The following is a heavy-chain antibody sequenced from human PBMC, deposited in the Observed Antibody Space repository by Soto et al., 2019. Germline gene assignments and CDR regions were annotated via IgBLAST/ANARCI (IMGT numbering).Heavy chain of an antibody. CDR2: IGSSSSYT. CDR1: GFPFSDYY. J-gene: IGHJ4*02. CDR3: ARRRPTGYYNY. V-gene: IGHV3-11*05. D-gene: IGHD3-9*01. Sequence: QVQLVESGGDLVKPGGSLRLSCAASGFPFSDYYRSWIRQAPGKGLEWVSSIGSSSSYTNYADSVKSRFTISRDNAKNSLYLQMNSLRAEDTAVYYCARRRPTGYYNYWGQGTLVTVSA.